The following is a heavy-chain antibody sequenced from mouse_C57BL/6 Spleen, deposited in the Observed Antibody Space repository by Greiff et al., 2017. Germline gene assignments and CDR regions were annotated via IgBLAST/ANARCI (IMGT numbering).Heavy chain of an antibody. CDR2: ISSGSSTI. J-gene: IGHJ2*01. D-gene: IGHD2-2*01. Sequence: EVMLVESGGGLVKPGGSLKLSCAASGFTFSDYGMHWVRQAPEKGLEWVAYISSGSSTIYYADTVKGRFTISRDNAKNTLFLQMTSLRSEDTAMYYCAREGGYDDPDYWGQGTTRTVSS. CDR1: GFTFSDYG. CDR3: AREGGYDDPDY. V-gene: IGHV5-17*01.